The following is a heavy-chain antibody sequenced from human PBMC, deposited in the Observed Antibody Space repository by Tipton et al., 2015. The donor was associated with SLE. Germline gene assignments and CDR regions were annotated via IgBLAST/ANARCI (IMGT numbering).Heavy chain of an antibody. V-gene: IGHV4-34*01. CDR1: GGSFSGYY. CDR3: ARGTTVTLYNWFDP. CDR2: INHSGST. J-gene: IGHJ5*02. Sequence: TLSLTCAVYGGSFSGYYWSWIRQPPGKGLEWIGEINHSGSTNYNPSLKSRVTISVDTSKNQFSLKLSSVTAADTAVYYCARGTTVTLYNWFDPWGQGTLVTVSS. D-gene: IGHD4-17*01.